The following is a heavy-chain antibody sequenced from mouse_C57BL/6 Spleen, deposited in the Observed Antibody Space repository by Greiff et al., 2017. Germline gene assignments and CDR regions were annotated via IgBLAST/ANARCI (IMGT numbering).Heavy chain of an antibody. CDR1: GYAFTNYL. CDR3: ASSYYYGSSYGYFDY. CDR2: INPGSGGT. Sequence: QVQLKESGAELVRPGTSVKVSCKASGYAFTNYLIEWVKQRPGQGLEWIGVINPGSGGTNYNEKFKGKATLTADKSSSTAYMQLSSLTSEDSAVYFCASSYYYGSSYGYFDYWGQGTTLTVSS. V-gene: IGHV1-54*01. D-gene: IGHD1-1*01. J-gene: IGHJ2*01.